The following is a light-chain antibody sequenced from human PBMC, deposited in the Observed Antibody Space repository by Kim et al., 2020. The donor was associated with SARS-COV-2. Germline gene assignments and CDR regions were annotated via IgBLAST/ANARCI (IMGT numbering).Light chain of an antibody. CDR3: QQSDSTPHT. V-gene: IGKV1-39*01. Sequence: SASVGDRVTITCRASQSISSYLNCYQQRPGKAPKLLIYAASSLQSGVPSRFSGSGSGTDFTLTISSLQTEDFATYYCQQSDSTPHTFGQGTKLEI. CDR1: QSISSY. CDR2: AAS. J-gene: IGKJ2*01.